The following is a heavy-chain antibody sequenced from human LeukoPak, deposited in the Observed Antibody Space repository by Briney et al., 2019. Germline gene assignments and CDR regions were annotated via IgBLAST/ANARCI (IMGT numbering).Heavy chain of an antibody. V-gene: IGHV1-18*01. CDR2: ISAYNGNT. CDR1: GYTFTSYG. Sequence: ASVKVSCKASGYTFTSYGISWVRQAPGQGLEWMGWISAYNGNTNYAQKLQGRVTMTTDTSTSTAYMELSRLRSDDTAVYYCARDLWGSHYYYYYYMDVWGKGTTVTVSS. J-gene: IGHJ6*03. D-gene: IGHD3-16*01. CDR3: ARDLWGSHYYYYYYMDV.